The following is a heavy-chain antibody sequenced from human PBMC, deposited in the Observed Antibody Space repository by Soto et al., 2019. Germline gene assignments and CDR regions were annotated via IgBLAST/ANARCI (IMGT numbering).Heavy chain of an antibody. J-gene: IGHJ4*02. CDR2: INHSGSA. D-gene: IGHD3-10*01. CDR1: GGSCSGCY. Sequence: QVQLQQWGAGLLKPSETLSLTCAIYGGSCSGCYWTWIRQPPGKGLEWIGQINHSGSANYSPSLKSRVTISVATFKSHFSLRLTSVTVADTAVYYCARWYGSGWNYFDSWGQGTLVTVSS. V-gene: IGHV4-34*01. CDR3: ARWYGSGWNYFDS.